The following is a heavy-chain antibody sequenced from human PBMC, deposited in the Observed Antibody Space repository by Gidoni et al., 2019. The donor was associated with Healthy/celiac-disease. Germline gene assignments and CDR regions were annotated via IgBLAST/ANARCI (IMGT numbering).Heavy chain of an antibody. CDR1: GYTFTSYY. Sequence: QAQLVQSGAEVKKPGASVKVSWKASGYTFTSYYMHWVRQAPGQGLEWMGIINPSGGSTSYAQKVQGRVTMTRDTSTSTVYMELSSLRSEDTAVYYCARDIEYSGYERNSYYYYGMDVWGQGTTVTVSS. J-gene: IGHJ6*02. V-gene: IGHV1-46*01. CDR2: INPSGGST. D-gene: IGHD5-12*01. CDR3: ARDIEYSGYERNSYYYYGMDV.